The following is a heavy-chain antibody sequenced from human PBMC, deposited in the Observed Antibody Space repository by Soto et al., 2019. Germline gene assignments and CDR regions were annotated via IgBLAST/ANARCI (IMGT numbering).Heavy chain of an antibody. V-gene: IGHV4-59*08. CDR2: IYYSGST. CDR1: GGSISSYY. Sequence: SETLSLTCTVSGGSISSYYWSWIRQPPGKGLEWIGYIYYSGSTNYNPSLKSRVTISVDTSKNQFSLKLSSVTAADTAVYYCARSISWSDFDYRAQRTPVTVSS. D-gene: IGHD6-13*01. J-gene: IGHJ4*02. CDR3: ARSISWSDFDY.